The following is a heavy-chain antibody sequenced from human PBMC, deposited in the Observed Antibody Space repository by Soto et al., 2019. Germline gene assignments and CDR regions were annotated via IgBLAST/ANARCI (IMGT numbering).Heavy chain of an antibody. CDR3: ARSTLVGAISFDY. D-gene: IGHD1-26*01. V-gene: IGHV4-39*01. J-gene: IGHJ4*02. Sequence: SETLSLTCAVSGGSMRSSSYYWGWIRQPPGKGLEWIGSIYYSGSTYYNPSLKSRVTISVDTSKNQFSLKLSSVTAADTAVYYCARSTLVGAISFDYWGQGTLVTVSS. CDR1: GGSMRSSSYY. CDR2: IYYSGST.